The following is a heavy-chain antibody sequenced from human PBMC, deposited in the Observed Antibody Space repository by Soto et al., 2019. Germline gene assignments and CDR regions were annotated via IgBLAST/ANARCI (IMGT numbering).Heavy chain of an antibody. CDR3: ARERGADIVLMVYAMNGFDY. CDR1: GGTFSSYT. D-gene: IGHD2-8*01. CDR2: IIPILGIA. V-gene: IGHV1-69*04. J-gene: IGHJ4*02. Sequence: GASVKVSCKASGGTFSSYTISWVRQAPGQGLEWMGKIIPILGIANYAQKFQGRVTITADKSTSTAYMELSSLRSEDTAVYYCARERGADIVLMVYAMNGFDYWGQGTLVTVSS.